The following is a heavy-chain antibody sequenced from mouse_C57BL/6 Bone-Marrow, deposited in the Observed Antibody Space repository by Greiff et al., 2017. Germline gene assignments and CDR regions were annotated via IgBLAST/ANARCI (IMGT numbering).Heavy chain of an antibody. D-gene: IGHD1-1*01. CDR1: GYTFTSYW. Sequence: VKLQQPGTELVKPGASVKLSCKASGYTFTSYWMHWVKQRPGQGLEWIGNINPSNGGTNYNEKFKSKATLTVDKSSSTAYMQLSSLTSEDSAVYYCARNPTTVVATNVDYWGQGTTLTVSS. CDR3: ARNPTTVVATNVDY. J-gene: IGHJ2*01. CDR2: INPSNGGT. V-gene: IGHV1-53*01.